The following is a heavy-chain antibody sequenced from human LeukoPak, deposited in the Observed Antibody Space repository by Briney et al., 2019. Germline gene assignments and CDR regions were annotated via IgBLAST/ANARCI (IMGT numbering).Heavy chain of an antibody. J-gene: IGHJ5*01. CDR2: SNSSGGST. CDR3: SKESEGWCYS. D-gene: IGHD3-10*01. Sequence: DSVPVSCKPSEYTSPSYYILWVGQAPRHSLEWMGMSNSSGGSTCYAQKFQSTVTMSGDTSTSTVYMELSSLTADDTAVYYCSKESEGWCYSWDQGTGVTVSA. CDR1: EYTSPSYY. V-gene: IGHV1-46*03.